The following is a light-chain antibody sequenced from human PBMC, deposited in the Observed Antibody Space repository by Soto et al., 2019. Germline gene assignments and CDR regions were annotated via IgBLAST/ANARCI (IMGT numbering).Light chain of an antibody. J-gene: IGKJ5*01. CDR3: QQYNDRPPIT. CDR1: QSVDNN. V-gene: IGKV3-15*01. CDR2: GSF. Sequence: EIVMTQPTVPLSPTPRESATPSCRASQSVDNNVAWYQQKPGQAPRLLIVGSFARATGIPARFSGSGSGSEFTLTISGLQSEDFAVYYCQQYNDRPPITFGQGTRLEIK.